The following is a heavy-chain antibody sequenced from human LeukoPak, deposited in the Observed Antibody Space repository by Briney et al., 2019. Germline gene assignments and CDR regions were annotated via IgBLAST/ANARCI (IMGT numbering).Heavy chain of an antibody. CDR3: AKDYGSSSSFFDY. CDR2: ISWNSGSI. V-gene: IGHV3-9*03. Sequence: PGRSLGLSCAASGFTFDDYAMHWVRQAPGKGLGWGSGISWNSGSIGYADSVEGRFTISRDNAKNSLYLQMNSLRAEDMALYYCAKDYGSSSSFFDYWGQGTLVTVSS. CDR1: GFTFDDYA. D-gene: IGHD6-6*01. J-gene: IGHJ4*02.